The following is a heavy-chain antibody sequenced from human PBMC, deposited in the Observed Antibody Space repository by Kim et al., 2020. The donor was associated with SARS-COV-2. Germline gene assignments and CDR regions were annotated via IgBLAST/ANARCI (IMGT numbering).Heavy chain of an antibody. V-gene: IGHV6-1*01. D-gene: IGHD7-27*01. CDR3: ARESGLSGNGLDV. J-gene: IGHJ6*02. Sequence: YTVAMKSRITTNPHTSKNQFSLRLNSVRPEDTAVYYCARESGLSGNGLDVWGQGTTVTVSS.